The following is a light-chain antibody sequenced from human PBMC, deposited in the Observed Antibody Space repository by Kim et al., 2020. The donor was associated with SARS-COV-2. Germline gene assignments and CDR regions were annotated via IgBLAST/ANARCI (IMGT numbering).Light chain of an antibody. CDR3: VAWDDSLNGQV. V-gene: IGLV1-44*01. J-gene: IGLJ2*01. Sequence: GQRVTISCFGSSSNIGRNTVNWYQQVPGTAPKLLIYNNNQWPSGVPDRFSDSKSGTSASLAISGLQSEDEADYYCVAWDDSLNGQVFGGGTKLTVL. CDR2: NNN. CDR1: SSNIGRNT.